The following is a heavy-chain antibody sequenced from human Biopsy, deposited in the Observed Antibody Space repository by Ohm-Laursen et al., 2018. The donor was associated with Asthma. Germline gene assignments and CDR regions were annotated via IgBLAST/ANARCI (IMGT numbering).Heavy chain of an antibody. CDR1: GFTFSSSA. V-gene: IGHV3-23*01. CDR2: ITGSGGTT. CDR3: AKDFRGIAVAGDRGFDY. Sequence: SLRLSCTASGFTFSSSAMSWVRQAPGKGLERVSAITGSGGTTYYADSVRGRFTISRDNSKRTLFLQMDSLSAEDTAVYYCAKDFRGIAVAGDRGFDYWGQGTLVTVSS. D-gene: IGHD6-19*01. J-gene: IGHJ4*02.